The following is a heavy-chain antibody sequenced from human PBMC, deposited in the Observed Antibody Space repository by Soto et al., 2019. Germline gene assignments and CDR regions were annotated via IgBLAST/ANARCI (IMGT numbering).Heavy chain of an antibody. V-gene: IGHV4-61*01. CDR1: GGSVSSGSYY. J-gene: IGHJ6*02. D-gene: IGHD1-7*01. CDR3: ARDNWNYDSYYYYGMDV. Sequence: PSETLSLTCTVSGGSVSSGSYYWSWIRQPPGKGLEWIGYIYYSGSTNYNPSLKSRVTISVDTSKNQFSLKLSSVTAADTAVYYCARDNWNYDSYYYYGMDVWGQGTRVTVSS. CDR2: IYYSGST.